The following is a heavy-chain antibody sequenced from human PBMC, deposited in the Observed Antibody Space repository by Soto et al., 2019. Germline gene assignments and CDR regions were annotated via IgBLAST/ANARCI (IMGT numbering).Heavy chain of an antibody. Sequence: GGSLRLSCAASGFTFDDYGMSWVRQAPGKGLEWVSGINWNGGSTGYADSVKGRFTISRDNAKNSLYLQMNSLRAEDTALYHCARAGSGWYSYYYMDVWGKGTTVTVSS. CDR3: ARAGSGWYSYYYMDV. CDR1: GFTFDDYG. CDR2: INWNGGST. J-gene: IGHJ6*03. V-gene: IGHV3-20*01. D-gene: IGHD6-19*01.